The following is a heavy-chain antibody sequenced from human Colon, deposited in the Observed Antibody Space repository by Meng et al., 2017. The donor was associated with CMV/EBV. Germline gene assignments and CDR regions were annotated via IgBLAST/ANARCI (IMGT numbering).Heavy chain of an antibody. CDR1: FPFRSYS. CDR3: AREGSSRYCTTTSCYHDY. V-gene: IGHV3-21*01. CDR2: LSSRSSDI. Sequence: FPFRSYSMTWVRQAPGKGLEWLSSLSSRSSDIYLADSVKGRFTISRDNAKNSMYLQINSLRAEDTAVYYCAREGSSRYCTTTSCYHDYWGQGTLVTVSS. D-gene: IGHD2-2*01. J-gene: IGHJ4*02.